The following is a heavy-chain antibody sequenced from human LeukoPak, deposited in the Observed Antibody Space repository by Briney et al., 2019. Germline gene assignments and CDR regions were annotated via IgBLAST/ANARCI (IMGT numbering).Heavy chain of an antibody. V-gene: IGHV3-30*04. Sequence: EGSLRLSCAPSGFTFDMYAMHWVRQAPGKGLEWVAVISYDGGNRNYADSVKGRFTISRDNSKNTLYLEMNSLGPEDTAVYYCARDPPFSSGWSQNYFDYWGQGTLVTVSS. CDR1: GFTFDMYA. CDR2: ISYDGGNR. D-gene: IGHD6-19*01. J-gene: IGHJ4*02. CDR3: ARDPPFSSGWSQNYFDY.